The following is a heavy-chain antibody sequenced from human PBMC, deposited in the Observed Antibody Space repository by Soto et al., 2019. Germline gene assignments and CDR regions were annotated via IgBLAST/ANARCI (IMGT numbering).Heavy chain of an antibody. V-gene: IGHV4-34*01. Sequence: SETLSLTCAVYGGSFSGYYWSWIRQSPGKGLEWIGEINHGGSSNYNPSLKSRVTISVDTSKNQFSLKLSSVTAADTAVYFCARGITTKVVQRDAPDKYYFDSWGQGTLVTVSS. CDR2: INHGGSS. CDR1: GGSFSGYY. J-gene: IGHJ4*02. D-gene: IGHD3-22*01. CDR3: ARGITTKVVQRDAPDKYYFDS.